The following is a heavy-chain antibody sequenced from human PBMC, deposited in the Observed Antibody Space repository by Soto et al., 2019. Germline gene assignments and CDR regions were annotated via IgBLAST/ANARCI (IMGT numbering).Heavy chain of an antibody. Sequence: SETLSLTCTVSGGSISSSSYYWGWIRQPPGKGLEWIGSIYYSGSTYYNPSLKSRVTISVDTSKNQFSLKLSSVTAADTAVYYCANMVPGVTQYSYCDMDVWGQGTTVTVSS. D-gene: IGHD3-10*01. CDR2: IYYSGST. CDR1: GGSISSSSYY. CDR3: ANMVPGVTQYSYCDMDV. J-gene: IGHJ6*02. V-gene: IGHV4-39*01.